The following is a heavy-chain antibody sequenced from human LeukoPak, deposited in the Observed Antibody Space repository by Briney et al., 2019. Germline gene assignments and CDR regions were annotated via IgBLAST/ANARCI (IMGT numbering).Heavy chain of an antibody. CDR2: ISSSGGST. Sequence: GGSLRLSCAASGFTFSTYAMNWVRQAPGKGLEWVSAISSSGGSTYYADSVKGRFTISRDNSKNTVYLQMNRLRAEDTAVYYCAKERRAMVGGVDYWGQGTLVTVSS. CDR3: AKERRAMVGGVDY. CDR1: GFTFSTYA. J-gene: IGHJ4*02. D-gene: IGHD3-10*01. V-gene: IGHV3-23*01.